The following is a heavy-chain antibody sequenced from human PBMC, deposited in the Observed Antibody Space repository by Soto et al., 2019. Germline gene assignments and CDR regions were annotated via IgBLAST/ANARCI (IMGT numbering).Heavy chain of an antibody. CDR1: GYTFTSYG. V-gene: IGHV1-18*01. CDR2: ISAYNGNT. D-gene: IGHD5-12*01. Sequence: QVQLLQSGAEVKKPGASVKVSCKASGYTFTSYGISWVRQAPGQGLEWMGWISAYNGNTNYAQKLQGXXXMTTDTXXXXXXXXXXXXXXXXXXVYYCARPVSGYDLMGFDPWGQGTLVTVSS. CDR3: ARPVSGYDLMGFDP. J-gene: IGHJ5*02.